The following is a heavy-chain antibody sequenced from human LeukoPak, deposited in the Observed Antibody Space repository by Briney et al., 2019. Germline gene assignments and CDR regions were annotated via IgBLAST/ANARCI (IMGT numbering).Heavy chain of an antibody. CDR3: ARSVSMARNFDY. CDR2: INHSGST. D-gene: IGHD2/OR15-2a*01. J-gene: IGHJ4*02. CDR1: GGSFSGYY. V-gene: IGHV4-34*01. Sequence: SETLSLTCAVYGGSFSGYYWSWIRQPPGKGLEWIGEINHSGSTNYNPSLKSRVTISVDTSKNQFSLKLSSVTAADTAVYYCARSVSMARNFDYWGQGTLVTVSS.